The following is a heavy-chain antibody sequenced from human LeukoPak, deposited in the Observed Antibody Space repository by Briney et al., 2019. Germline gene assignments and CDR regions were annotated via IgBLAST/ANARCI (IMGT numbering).Heavy chain of an antibody. Sequence: SETLSLTCTVSGGSVTTSYWSWIRQSAGEGLEWIGRVYISGDTKYNPSLKSRVIMSLDASKNQFSLSLRSVTAADTAVYYCARHERGLRFLEWLLNPFDYWGQGTLVTVSS. J-gene: IGHJ4*02. CDR2: VYISGDT. V-gene: IGHV4-4*07. CDR1: GGSVTTSY. CDR3: ARHERGLRFLEWLLNPFDY. D-gene: IGHD3-3*01.